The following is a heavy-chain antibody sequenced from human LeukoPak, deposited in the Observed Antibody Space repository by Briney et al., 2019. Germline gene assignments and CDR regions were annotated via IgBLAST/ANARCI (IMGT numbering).Heavy chain of an antibody. D-gene: IGHD2-2*01. J-gene: IGHJ6*02. CDR3: ARDLVVVVPAANTNDTYYYYGMDV. CDR1: GFTFSSYG. Sequence: PGGSLRLSCAAPGFTFSSYGMHWVRQAPGKGLEWVSSISSSSSYIYYADSVKGRFTISRDNAKNSLYLQMNSLRAEDTAVYYCARDLVVVVPAANTNDTYYYYGMDVWGQGTTVTVSS. V-gene: IGHV3-21*01. CDR2: ISSSSSYI.